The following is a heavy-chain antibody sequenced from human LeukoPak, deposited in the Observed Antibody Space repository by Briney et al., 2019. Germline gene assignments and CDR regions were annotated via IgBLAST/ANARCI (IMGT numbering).Heavy chain of an antibody. CDR2: IHNSGTT. CDR1: GGPFSGYF. J-gene: IGHJ4*02. CDR3: ARRYYYNLGSFPFDF. V-gene: IGHV4-34*01. D-gene: IGHD3-10*01. Sequence: PSETLSLTCAISGGPFSGYFWSWIRQSSGKGLEWIGEIHNSGTTNYNPPLNSRVTISEDTSKNQFYLNLSSVTAAHTAVYYCARRYYYNLGSFPFDFWGQGTLVTVSS.